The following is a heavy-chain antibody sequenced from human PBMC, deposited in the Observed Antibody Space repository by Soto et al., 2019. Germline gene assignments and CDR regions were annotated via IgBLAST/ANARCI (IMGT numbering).Heavy chain of an antibody. J-gene: IGHJ6*02. Sequence: GGSLRLSCAASGFTFSSYGVHWVRQAPGKGLEWVAVISYDGSNKYYADSVKGRFTISRDNSKNTLYLQMNSLRAEDTAVYYCAKVVGFLADYYYGMDVWGQGTTVTVSS. D-gene: IGHD2-21*01. CDR2: ISYDGSNK. CDR3: AKVVGFLADYYYGMDV. V-gene: IGHV3-30*18. CDR1: GFTFSSYG.